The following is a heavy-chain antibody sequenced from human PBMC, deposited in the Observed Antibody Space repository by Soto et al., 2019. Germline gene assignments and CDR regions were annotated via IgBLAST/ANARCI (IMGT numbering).Heavy chain of an antibody. CDR2: ISSSSSTI. J-gene: IGHJ4*02. D-gene: IGHD6-19*01. CDR3: ARIWYSSGWY. V-gene: IGHV3-48*01. CDR1: GFTFSSYS. Sequence: GGSLRLSCAASGFTFSSYSMNWVRQAPGKGLEWVSYISSSSSTIYYADFVKGRFTISRDNAKNSLYLQMNSLRAEDTAVYYCARIWYSSGWYWGQGTLVTVSS.